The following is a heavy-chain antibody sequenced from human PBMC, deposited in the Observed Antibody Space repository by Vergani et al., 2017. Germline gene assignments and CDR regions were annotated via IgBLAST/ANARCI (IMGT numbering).Heavy chain of an antibody. V-gene: IGHV7-4-1*02. J-gene: IGHJ6*02. Sequence: QVQLVQSGAEVKKPGSSVKVSCKASGGTFSSYAISWVRQAPGQGLEWMGGINTNTGNPTYAQGFTGRFVFSLDTSVSTAYLQISSLKAEDTAVDYCAGLSGYDWDYYYYYGMDVWGQGTTVTVSS. CDR3: AGLSGYDWDYYYYYGMDV. CDR2: INTNTGNP. D-gene: IGHD5-12*01. CDR1: GGTFSSYA.